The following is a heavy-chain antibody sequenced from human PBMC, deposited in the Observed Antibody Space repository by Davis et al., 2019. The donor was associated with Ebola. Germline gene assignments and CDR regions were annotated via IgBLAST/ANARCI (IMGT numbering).Heavy chain of an antibody. CDR3: ARVGLSGSYLGY. CDR2: IIPILGIA. Sequence: SVKVSCKASGGTFSSYAISWVRQAPGQGLEWMGRIIPILGIANYAQKFQGRVTITADKSTSTAYMELSSLRSEDTALYYCARVGLSGSYLGYWGQGTLVTVSS. D-gene: IGHD1-26*01. CDR1: GGTFSSYA. J-gene: IGHJ4*02. V-gene: IGHV1-69*04.